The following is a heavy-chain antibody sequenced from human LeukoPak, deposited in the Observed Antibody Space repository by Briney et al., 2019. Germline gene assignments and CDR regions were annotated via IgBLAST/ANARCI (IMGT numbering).Heavy chain of an antibody. D-gene: IGHD1-26*01. V-gene: IGHV3-23*03. CDR2: IYSGGST. CDR3: ARGAKWAYYFDY. Sequence: GGSLRLSCAASGFTFSSYAMSWVRQAPGKGLEWVSVIYSGGSTYYADSVKGRFTISRDNAKDTLYLHMNSLTAEDTAVYYCARGAKWAYYFDYWGQGTLVTVSS. J-gene: IGHJ4*02. CDR1: GFTFSSYA.